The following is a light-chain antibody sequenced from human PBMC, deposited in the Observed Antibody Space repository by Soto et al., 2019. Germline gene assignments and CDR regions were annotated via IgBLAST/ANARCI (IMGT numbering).Light chain of an antibody. CDR1: SSDVGAYNY. CDR3: SSYGSTNARHV. Sequence: QSALAQPASVSGSPGQSITISCTGTSSDVGAYNYVSWYQQHPGKAPKLMIYEVRGRPSGVSNRFSGSKSGNTASLTISGLQAEDDGDYSCSSYGSTNARHVFGTGTKLTVL. V-gene: IGLV2-14*01. J-gene: IGLJ1*01. CDR2: EVR.